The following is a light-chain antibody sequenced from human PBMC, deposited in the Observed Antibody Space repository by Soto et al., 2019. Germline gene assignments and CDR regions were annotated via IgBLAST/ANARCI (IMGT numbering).Light chain of an antibody. CDR3: SSYTTSSTNVV. J-gene: IGLJ2*01. V-gene: IGLV2-14*01. Sequence: QSALTQPASVSGSPGQSITISCTGTSSDVGSYNYVSWYQQYPGKAPKLMIYDVSNRPSGVSYRFSGSKSGNTASLTISGLQAEDEADYYWSSYTTSSTNVVFGGGTKLTVL. CDR1: SSDVGSYNY. CDR2: DVS.